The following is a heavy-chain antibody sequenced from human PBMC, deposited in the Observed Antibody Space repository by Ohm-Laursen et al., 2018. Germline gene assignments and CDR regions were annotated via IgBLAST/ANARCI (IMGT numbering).Heavy chain of an antibody. D-gene: IGHD3-10*01. CDR2: ISYDRRQT. J-gene: IGHJ2*01. Sequence: SLRLSCAAPGFTFSDYGSHWVRQAPGKGLEWVAVISYDRRQTYYADSVKGRFTISRDNPKSTLYLQMNSLRSEDTAVYYCAKDRGSDWYFDVWGRGTLVTVSS. CDR1: GFTFSDYG. CDR3: AKDRGSDWYFDV. V-gene: IGHV3-30*18.